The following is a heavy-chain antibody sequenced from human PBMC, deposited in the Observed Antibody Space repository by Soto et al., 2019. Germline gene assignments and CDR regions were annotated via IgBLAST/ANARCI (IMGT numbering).Heavy chain of an antibody. CDR3: AKDRDYYDFWSGKSYYYYYGMDV. D-gene: IGHD3-3*01. CDR2: ISYDGSNK. CDR1: GFTFSSYG. V-gene: IGHV3-30*18. Sequence: GGPLRPSSAAPGFTFSSYGMHWVRQAPGKGLGGVAVISYDGSNKYYADSVKGRFTISRDNSKNTLYLQMNSLRAEDTAVYYCAKDRDYYDFWSGKSYYYYYGMDVWGQGTTVTVSS. J-gene: IGHJ6*02.